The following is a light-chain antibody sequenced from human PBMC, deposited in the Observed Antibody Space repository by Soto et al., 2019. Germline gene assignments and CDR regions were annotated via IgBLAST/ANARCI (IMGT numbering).Light chain of an antibody. V-gene: IGKV1D-16*01. J-gene: IGKJ5*01. CDR1: QGISTW. Sequence: RASQGISTWLAWFQQKSEKAPKFLIYAASSLQSGVPSRFSGGGSGTDFTLTISSLQAEDFATYYCQQYASWPITFGQGTRLEIK. CDR2: AAS. CDR3: QQYASWPIT.